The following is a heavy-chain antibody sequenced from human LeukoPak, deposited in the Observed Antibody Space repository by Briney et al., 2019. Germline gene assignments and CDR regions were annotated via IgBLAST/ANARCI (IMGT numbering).Heavy chain of an antibody. CDR3: ARDLAAAGSRLFDY. CDR1: GGSISSYY. CDR2: IYYSGST. V-gene: IGHV4-59*01. D-gene: IGHD6-13*01. J-gene: IGHJ4*02. Sequence: SETLSLTCTVSGGSISSYYWSWIRQPPGKGLEWIGYIYYSGSTNYNPSLKSRVTMSVDTSKNQFSLKLSSVTAADTAVYYCARDLAAAGSRLFDYWGQGTLVTVSS.